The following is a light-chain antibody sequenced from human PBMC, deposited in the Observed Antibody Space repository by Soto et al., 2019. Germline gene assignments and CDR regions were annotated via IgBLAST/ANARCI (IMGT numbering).Light chain of an antibody. CDR2: DAS. Sequence: EIVVTQSPATLSVSPGERATLSCRASQSVKNSLAWYQQKPGQAPRLLIYDASTRATGFQDRFSGSGSGTEFTLTISGLQSDDVAVYYCQQYDKWPLTFGGGTKVEIK. CDR3: QQYDKWPLT. CDR1: QSVKNS. V-gene: IGKV3-15*01. J-gene: IGKJ4*01.